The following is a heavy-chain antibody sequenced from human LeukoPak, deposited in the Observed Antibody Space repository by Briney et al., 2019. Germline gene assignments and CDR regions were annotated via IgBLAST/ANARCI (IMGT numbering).Heavy chain of an antibody. CDR2: ISGSGGST. CDR1: GFTFSSYA. J-gene: IGHJ4*02. D-gene: IGHD3-3*01. Sequence: PGGPLRLSCAASGFTFSSYAMSWVRQAPGKGLEWVSAISGSGGSTYYADPVKGRFTISRDNPKNSLYLQMNSLRAEDTAVYYCAKDTRQGRITIFGVVIIPRYYFDYWGQGTLVTVSS. CDR3: AKDTRQGRITIFGVVIIPRYYFDY. V-gene: IGHV3-23*01.